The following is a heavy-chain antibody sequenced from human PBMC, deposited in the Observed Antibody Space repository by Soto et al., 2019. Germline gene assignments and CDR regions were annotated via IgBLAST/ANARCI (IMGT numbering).Heavy chain of an antibody. CDR1: GFTFSSYA. Sequence: GGSLRLSCAASGFTFSSYAMSWVRQAPGKGLEWVSAISGSGGITYYADSVKGRFTISRDNSKNTLYLQMNSLRAEDTAVYYCDTTGPPESYYYYGMDVWGQGTMVTVSS. CDR2: ISGSGGIT. V-gene: IGHV3-23*01. J-gene: IGHJ6*02. D-gene: IGHD4-17*01. CDR3: DTTGPPESYYYYGMDV.